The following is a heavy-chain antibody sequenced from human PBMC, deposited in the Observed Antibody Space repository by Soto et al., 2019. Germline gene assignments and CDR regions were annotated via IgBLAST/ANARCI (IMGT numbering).Heavy chain of an antibody. CDR2: INSDGSST. V-gene: IGHV3-74*01. CDR1: GFTFSSYW. CDR3: ARGRELRFLEWSPYYYYMDV. J-gene: IGHJ6*03. Sequence: GGSLRLSCAASGFTFSSYWMHWVRQAPGKGLVWVSRINSDGSSTSYADSVKGRFTISRDNAKNTLYLQMNSLRAEDTAVYYCARGRELRFLEWSPYYYYMDVWGKGTTVTVSS. D-gene: IGHD3-3*01.